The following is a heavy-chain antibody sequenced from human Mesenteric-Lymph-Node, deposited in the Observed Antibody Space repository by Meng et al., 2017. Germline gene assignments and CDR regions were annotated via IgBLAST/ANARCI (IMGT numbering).Heavy chain of an antibody. CDR3: ARASPYYDYVWGSLSAFDI. CDR2: IYYSGST. Sequence: SETLSLTCTVSGGSISSSSYYWGWIRQPPGKGLEWIGSIYYSGSTNYNPSLKSRVTISVDTSKNQFSLKLSSVTAADTAVYYCARASPYYDYVWGSLSAFDIWGQGTMVTVSS. V-gene: IGHV4-39*07. D-gene: IGHD3-16*01. J-gene: IGHJ3*02. CDR1: GGSISSSSYY.